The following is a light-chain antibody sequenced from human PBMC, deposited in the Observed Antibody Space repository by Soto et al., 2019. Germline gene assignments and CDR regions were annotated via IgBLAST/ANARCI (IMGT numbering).Light chain of an antibody. J-gene: IGKJ4*01. CDR1: QSVSSY. Sequence: ELVLTQSPATLSLSPGETATLSCRASQSVSSYLAWYQQKPGQALKLLIYDASKRTTGIPVRFSGSGSGTDFTLTISSLEPEDFAVYFCHQRSNWPLTFGGGTKLEIK. CDR2: DAS. CDR3: HQRSNWPLT. V-gene: IGKV3-11*01.